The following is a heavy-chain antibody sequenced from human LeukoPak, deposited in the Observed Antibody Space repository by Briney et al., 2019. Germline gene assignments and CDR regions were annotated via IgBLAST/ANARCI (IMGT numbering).Heavy chain of an antibody. D-gene: IGHD6-13*01. CDR2: ISAYNGNT. V-gene: IGHV1-18*01. Sequence: ASVKVSCKAFGYTFTSYGISWVRQAPGQGLEWMGWISAYNGNTNYAQKLQGRVTMTTDTSTSTAYMELRSLRSDDTAVYYCARARIAAAENWFDPWGQGTLVTVSS. CDR3: ARARIAAAENWFDP. J-gene: IGHJ5*02. CDR1: GYTFTSYG.